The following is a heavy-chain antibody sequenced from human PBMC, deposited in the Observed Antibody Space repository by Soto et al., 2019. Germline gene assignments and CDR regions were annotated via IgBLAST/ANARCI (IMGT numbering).Heavy chain of an antibody. CDR3: ARQDGYYRSYYYGMDV. J-gene: IGHJ6*02. D-gene: IGHD1-1*01. V-gene: IGHV5-51*01. CDR1: GYGFTSYW. Sequence: GESLKISCKASGYGFTSYWIGCVRQLPGQGLEWMGVIYPDDSNTIYSPSFQGQVTFSADKSITTAYLDWSSLRASDTAMYYCARQDGYYRSYYYGMDVWGQGTSVTVSS. CDR2: IYPDDSNT.